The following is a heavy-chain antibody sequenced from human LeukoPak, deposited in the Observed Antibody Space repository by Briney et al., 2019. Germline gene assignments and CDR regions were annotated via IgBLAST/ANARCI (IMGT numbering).Heavy chain of an antibody. J-gene: IGHJ4*02. V-gene: IGHV3-23*01. CDR2: ISGSGGST. CDR1: GFTFSSYA. D-gene: IGHD2-15*01. CDR3: AKDRAYCSSGSCRSGFDY. Sequence: GGSLRLSCAASGFTFSSYAMSWVRQAPGKGLEWVSAISGSGGSTYYADSVKGRFTISRDNSKNTLYLQMNSLRAEDTAVYYCAKDRAYCSSGSCRSGFDYWGQGTLVTVSS.